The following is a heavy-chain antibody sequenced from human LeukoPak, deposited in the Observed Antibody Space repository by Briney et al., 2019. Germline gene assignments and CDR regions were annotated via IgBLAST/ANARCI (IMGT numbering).Heavy chain of an antibody. Sequence: TSETLSLTCTVSGSSISSGAYYWSWIRQPPGKGLEWIGYIYHGGNTYYNPSLKSRVTISVDRSKNQFSLKLSSVTAADTAVYYCASSEQRYSSRWYGDNWFDPWGQGTLVTVSS. CDR3: ASSEQRYSSRWYGDNWFDP. V-gene: IGHV4-30-2*01. D-gene: IGHD6-13*01. J-gene: IGHJ5*02. CDR1: GSSISSGAYY. CDR2: IYHGGNT.